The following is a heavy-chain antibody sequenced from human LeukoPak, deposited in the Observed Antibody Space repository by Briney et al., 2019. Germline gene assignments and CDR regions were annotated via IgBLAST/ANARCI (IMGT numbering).Heavy chain of an antibody. D-gene: IGHD6-19*01. J-gene: IGHJ4*02. CDR3: ARGLYGSDSF. V-gene: IGHV4-4*02. Sequence: SETLSLTCAVSGASVSSSNWWKWVRQPPKKGLEWIGEIHHSGSTNYNPSLKRRVTMSVDTSKNPISLRLTSVTAADTAVYYCARGLYGSDSFWGQGTLVTVSS. CDR2: IHHSGST. CDR1: GASVSSSNW.